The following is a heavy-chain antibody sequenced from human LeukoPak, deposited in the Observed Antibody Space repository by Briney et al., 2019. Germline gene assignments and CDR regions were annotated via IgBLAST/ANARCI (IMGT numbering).Heavy chain of an antibody. Sequence: GFLRPCCSASGFTFSNYWMHLGRQAPGEGVGLGAFIQYDGSNKYYAGSVKGRFTISRDNTKNTLFLQVNSLKPEDTAFYYCAKVGEDYDFWSGVHWGQGTLVTVSS. CDR2: IQYDGSNK. D-gene: IGHD3-3*01. V-gene: IGHV3-30*02. CDR1: GFTFSNYW. J-gene: IGHJ4*02. CDR3: AKVGEDYDFWSGVH.